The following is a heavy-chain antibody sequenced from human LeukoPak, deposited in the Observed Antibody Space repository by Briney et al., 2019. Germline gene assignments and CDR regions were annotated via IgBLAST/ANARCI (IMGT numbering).Heavy chain of an antibody. J-gene: IGHJ4*02. D-gene: IGHD3-10*01. Sequence: SETLSLTCTVSGGSISSNSFYWGWIRQPPGKGLEWIGSIYYSGSTYYNPSLKSRVTISVDTSKNQFSLKLSSVTVADTAVYYCARIGVWFGEGNLSGYFDYWGQGILVTVSS. V-gene: IGHV4-39*01. CDR3: ARIGVWFGEGNLSGYFDY. CDR2: IYYSGST. CDR1: GGSISSNSFY.